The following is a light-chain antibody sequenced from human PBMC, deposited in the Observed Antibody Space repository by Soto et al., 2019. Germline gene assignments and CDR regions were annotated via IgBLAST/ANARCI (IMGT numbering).Light chain of an antibody. CDR1: QSLVYIDGNTY. V-gene: IGKV2-30*01. J-gene: IGKJ2*01. Sequence: DVVMTQSPLSLPVTLAQPASISCRSSQSLVYIDGNTYWTWFQQKPGQSPRRLIYQVSTRVSVVPGRFSGSGSGTDCTLKISRVEADDGGGYYCMHGTHWPHTGGQGTKLEIK. CDR3: MHGTHWPHT. CDR2: QVS.